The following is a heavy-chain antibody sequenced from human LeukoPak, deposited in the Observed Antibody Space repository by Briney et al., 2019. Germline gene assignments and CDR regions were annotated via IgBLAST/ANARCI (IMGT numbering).Heavy chain of an antibody. Sequence: ASVKVSCKASGYTFTSHGISWVRQAPGQGLEWMGWISAYNGDTKYAQKTQGRVTMTTDAPTGTAYMELRSLRSDDTAMYYCARDPSNTSGFYAYLDSWGQGTLVTVSS. CDR3: ARDPSNTSGFYAYLDS. CDR1: GYTFTSHG. CDR2: ISAYNGDT. V-gene: IGHV1-18*01. D-gene: IGHD6-19*01. J-gene: IGHJ4*02.